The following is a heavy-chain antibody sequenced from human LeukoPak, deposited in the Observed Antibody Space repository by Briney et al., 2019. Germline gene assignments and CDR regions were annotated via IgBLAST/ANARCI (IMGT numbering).Heavy chain of an antibody. CDR1: GYTFTSYA. J-gene: IGHJ6*04. CDR2: INAGNGNT. D-gene: IGHD6-13*01. CDR3: ARGYIAAAYYYGMDV. Sequence: GASVKVSCKASGYTFTSYAMHWVRQAPGQRLEWMGWINAGNGNTKYSQKFQGRVTITRDTSASTAYMELSSLRSEDTAVYYRARGYIAAAYYYGMDVWGKGTTVTVSS. V-gene: IGHV1-3*01.